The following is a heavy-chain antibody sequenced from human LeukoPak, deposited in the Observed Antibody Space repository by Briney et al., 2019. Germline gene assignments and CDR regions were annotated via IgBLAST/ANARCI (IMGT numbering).Heavy chain of an antibody. D-gene: IGHD1-14*01. CDR2: ISSSGGST. J-gene: IGHJ3*02. V-gene: IGHV3-23*01. CDR1: GFXFNTYA. Sequence: GGSLRLSCVASGFXFNTYAIGWVRQAPGKGLEWVSAISSSGGSTYYADSVKGRFAISRDNSKNTLYLQMNSLRAEDTAVYYCAKDLTFDAFDIWGQGTMVTVSS. CDR3: AKDLTFDAFDI.